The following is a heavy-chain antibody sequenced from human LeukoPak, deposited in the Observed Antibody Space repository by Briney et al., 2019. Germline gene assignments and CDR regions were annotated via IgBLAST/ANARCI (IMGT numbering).Heavy chain of an antibody. D-gene: IGHD2-21*01. Sequence: ASLKVSCKASGYTFTSYYMHWVRQAPGQGLEYMGIIRPSGSTAYPQKFQGRVTMSRDTSTSTVYMELSSLTSEDTAVYYCAREGPETYYFDFWGQGILVSVSS. J-gene: IGHJ4*02. CDR1: GYTFTSYY. V-gene: IGHV1-46*01. CDR2: IRPSGST. CDR3: AREGPETYYFDF.